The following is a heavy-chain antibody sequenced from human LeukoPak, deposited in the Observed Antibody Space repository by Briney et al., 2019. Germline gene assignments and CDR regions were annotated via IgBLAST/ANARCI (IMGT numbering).Heavy chain of an antibody. V-gene: IGHV4-59*01. CDR3: ARGDGDYGWFDP. CDR2: IYYTGST. CDR1: GGSINSYY. J-gene: IGHJ5*02. D-gene: IGHD4-17*01. Sequence: PSETLSRTGTVSGGSINSYYWSWLRQPPGKGLECIGYIYYTGSTNYNPSLRSRVTISVDTSKNHFSLKLSSVTAADTAVYYCARGDGDYGWFDPWGQGTLVTVSS.